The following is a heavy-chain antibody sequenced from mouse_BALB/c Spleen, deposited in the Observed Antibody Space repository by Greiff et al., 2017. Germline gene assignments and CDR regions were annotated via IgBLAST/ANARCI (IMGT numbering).Heavy chain of an antibody. Sequence: EVMLVESGGDLVKPGGSLKLSCAASGFTFSSYGMSWVRQTPEKRLEWVATISSGGSYTYYPDSVKGRFTISRDNAKNTLYLEMSSLKSEDTAMYYCARHGAYYGSYDWYFDVGGAGTTVTVSS. CDR1: GFTFSSYG. D-gene: IGHD2-10*01. CDR2: ISSGGSYT. V-gene: IGHV5-6*02. CDR3: ARHGAYYGSYDWYFDV. J-gene: IGHJ1*01.